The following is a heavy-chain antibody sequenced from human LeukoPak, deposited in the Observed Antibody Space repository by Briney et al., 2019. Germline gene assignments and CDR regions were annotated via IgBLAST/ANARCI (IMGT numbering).Heavy chain of an antibody. V-gene: IGHV3-48*01. D-gene: IGHD2-15*01. Sequence: RTGGSLRLSCAASGFTFSSYSMNWVRQAPGKGLEWVSYISSSSSTIYYADSVKGRFTISRDNSKNTLYLQMNSLRAEDTAVYYCAPGGGGRRFDYWGQGTLVTVSS. CDR1: GFTFSSYS. CDR2: ISSSSSTI. J-gene: IGHJ4*02. CDR3: APGGGGRRFDY.